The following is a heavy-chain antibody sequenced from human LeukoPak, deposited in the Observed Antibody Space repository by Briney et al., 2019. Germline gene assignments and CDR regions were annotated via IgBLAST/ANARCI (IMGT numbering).Heavy chain of an antibody. Sequence: PSETLSLTCTVSGDYTSSHYWNWIRQPPGKGLEWIGYISHNGNTNSIPSLNSRVTMSVDTSKNQFSLKLTSVTAADTAVYHCVAAVDGGPLDYWGQGTLVTVSS. D-gene: IGHD4-23*01. V-gene: IGHV4-59*03. CDR3: VAAVDGGPLDY. J-gene: IGHJ4*02. CDR1: GDYTSSHY. CDR2: ISHNGNT.